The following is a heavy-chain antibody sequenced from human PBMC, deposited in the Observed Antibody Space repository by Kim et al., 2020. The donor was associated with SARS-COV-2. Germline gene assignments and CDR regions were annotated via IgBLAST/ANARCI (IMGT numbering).Heavy chain of an antibody. J-gene: IGHJ1*01. D-gene: IGHD6-19*01. CDR1: GLTVSSNY. Sequence: GGSLRLSCAASGLTVSSNYMSWVRQAPGTGLEWVSVMYTDGRTYYADSVKGRFTISRDISKNTLNLQMNSLRVEDTAVYYCVRGDGNGWGNFRLWGRGTLVTVS. V-gene: IGHV3-53*01. CDR2: MYTDGRT. CDR3: VRGDGNGWGNFRL.